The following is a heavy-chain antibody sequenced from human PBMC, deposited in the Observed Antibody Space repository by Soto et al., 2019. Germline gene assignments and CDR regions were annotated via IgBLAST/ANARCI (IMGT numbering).Heavy chain of an antibody. CDR1: GFTFSSYG. Sequence: GGSLRLSCAASGFTFSSYGMHWVRQAPGKGLEWVAVISYDGSNKYYADSVKGRFTISRDNSKNTLYLQMNSLRAEDTAVYYCAKALSTATYSVREGIDYWGQGTLVTVSS. CDR2: ISYDGSNK. D-gene: IGHD2-21*02. V-gene: IGHV3-30*18. J-gene: IGHJ4*02. CDR3: AKALSTATYSVREGIDY.